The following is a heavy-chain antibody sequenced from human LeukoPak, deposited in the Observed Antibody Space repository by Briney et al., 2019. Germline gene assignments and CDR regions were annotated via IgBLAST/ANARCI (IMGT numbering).Heavy chain of an antibody. CDR3: AKDTRYDYYFDY. D-gene: IGHD5-12*01. V-gene: IGHV3-30*18. CDR2: ISYDGSNK. CDR1: GFTFSSYG. J-gene: IGHJ4*02. Sequence: PGGSPRHSCAASGFTFSSYGMYWVRQAPGKRLGWVAVISYDGSNKYSADSVKGRFTISRDNSKNTLYLQMNSLRAEDTAVYYCAKDTRYDYYFDYWGQGTLVTVSS.